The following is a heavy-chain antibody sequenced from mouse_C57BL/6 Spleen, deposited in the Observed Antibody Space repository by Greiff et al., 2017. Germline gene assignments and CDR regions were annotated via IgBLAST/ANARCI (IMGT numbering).Heavy chain of an antibody. Sequence: VQLQQSGPGLVQPSQSLSITCAVSGFSLTSYGVHWVRQSPGKGLEWLGVIWSGGSTDYNAAFISRLSISKDNSKRQVFCKMNSLQADDTAIYYCARNYIYYYGRGAMDYWGQGTSVTVSS. CDR3: ARNYIYYYGRGAMDY. D-gene: IGHD1-1*01. J-gene: IGHJ4*01. CDR2: IWSGGST. CDR1: GFSLTSYG. V-gene: IGHV2-2*01.